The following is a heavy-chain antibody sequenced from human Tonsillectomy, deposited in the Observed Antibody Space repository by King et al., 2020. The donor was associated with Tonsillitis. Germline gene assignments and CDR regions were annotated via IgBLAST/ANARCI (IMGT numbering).Heavy chain of an antibody. D-gene: IGHD6-19*01. V-gene: IGHV5-51*03. CDR1: GYMFTNYR. Sequence: EVQLVESGAEVKKPGESLTISCKVSGYMFTNYRIGWVRQMPGKGLEWVGIIYPGDSDTRYSPSFQGRVTITADKSISTAYLQWSSLKAADTAMYYCARQVDLGSSVGCDYWGQGTLSTVSS. CDR3: ARQVDLGSSVGCDY. J-gene: IGHJ4*02. CDR2: IYPGDSDT.